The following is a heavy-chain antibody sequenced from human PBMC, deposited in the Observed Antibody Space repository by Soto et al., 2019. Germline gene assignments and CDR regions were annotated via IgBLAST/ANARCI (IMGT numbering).Heavy chain of an antibody. Sequence: SETLSLTCTVSVGSFSSDTHYWSWIRQPPGKRLEWIGFIYSSGSTNYNPSLKSRVTMSVDTSKNQFSLKLRSVIVADTAVYHCARFVRSCSGTTCYTRADVWGQGTTVTV. D-gene: IGHD2-2*02. CDR2: IYSSGST. CDR1: VGSFSSDTHY. V-gene: IGHV4-61*01. CDR3: ARFVRSCSGTTCYTRADV. J-gene: IGHJ6*02.